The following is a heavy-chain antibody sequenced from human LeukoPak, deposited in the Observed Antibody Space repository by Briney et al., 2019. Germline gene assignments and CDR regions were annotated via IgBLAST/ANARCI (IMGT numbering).Heavy chain of an antibody. CDR3: ARGTGEGYTYGRYYFDY. CDR1: GYTFTTYG. Sequence: ASVKVSCKASGYTFTTYGISWVRQAPGQGLEWMGWISGSNGNTNYAQRFQGRVIMTTDSSTRAAYMELRSLRSADTAVYYWARGTGEGYTYGRYYFDYWGQGTLVTVSS. D-gene: IGHD5-18*01. CDR2: ISGSNGNT. V-gene: IGHV1-18*01. J-gene: IGHJ4*02.